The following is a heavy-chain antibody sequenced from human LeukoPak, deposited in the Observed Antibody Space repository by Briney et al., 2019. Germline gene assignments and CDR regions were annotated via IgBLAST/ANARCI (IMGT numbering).Heavy chain of an antibody. J-gene: IGHJ4*02. CDR1: GGSISSGSYY. V-gene: IGHV4-61*02. D-gene: IGHD5-18*01. CDR2: IYTSGST. CDR3: ARGRGYSYGQNDY. Sequence: PSQTLSLTCTVSGGSISSGSYYWSWIRQPAGKGLEWIGRIYTSGSTNYNPSPKSRVTISVDTSKNQFSLKLSSVTAADTAVYYCARGRGYSYGQNDYWGQGTLVTVSS.